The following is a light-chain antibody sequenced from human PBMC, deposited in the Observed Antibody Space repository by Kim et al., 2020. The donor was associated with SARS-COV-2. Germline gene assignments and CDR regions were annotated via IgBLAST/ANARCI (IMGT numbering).Light chain of an antibody. CDR3: QSYDNDNPVI. J-gene: IGLJ2*01. CDR2: EDD. V-gene: IGLV6-57*04. CDR1: SGRIASNY. Sequence: NFMLTQTHSVSESTGKTITISCTRSSGRIASNYVQWYQQRPGSAPTMVIYEDDQRPSKVPDRFSASIDTSSNSASLTISGLKTEDEADYYCQSYDNDNPVIFGGGTQLTVL.